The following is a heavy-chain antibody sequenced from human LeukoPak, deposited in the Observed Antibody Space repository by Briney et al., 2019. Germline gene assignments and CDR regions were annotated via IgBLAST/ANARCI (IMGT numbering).Heavy chain of an antibody. CDR3: ASNPGQAGTAYFDY. V-gene: IGHV3-23*01. CDR2: ISGTGDSA. CDR1: GFTFSSHA. D-gene: IGHD6-13*01. Sequence: SGGSLRLSCAASGFTFSSHALSWVRQAPGKGREWVSAISGTGDSAFYADSVKGRFTVSRDNSKNTLYLQIKTVRAEDTAVYYCASNPGQAGTAYFDYWGQGTLVTVSS. J-gene: IGHJ4*02.